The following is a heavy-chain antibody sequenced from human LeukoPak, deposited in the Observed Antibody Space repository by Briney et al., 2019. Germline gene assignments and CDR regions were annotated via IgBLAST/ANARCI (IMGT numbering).Heavy chain of an antibody. CDR2: INAGNGNT. CDR3: ASGMVAEYYYYGMDV. V-gene: IGHV1-3*01. D-gene: IGHD3-10*01. Sequence: ASVKVSCKVSGYTLTELSMHWVRQAPGQRLEWTGWINAGNGNTKYSQKFQGRVTITRDTSASTAYMELSSLRSEDTAVYYCASGMVAEYYYYGMDVWGQGTTVTVSS. CDR1: GYTLTELS. J-gene: IGHJ6*02.